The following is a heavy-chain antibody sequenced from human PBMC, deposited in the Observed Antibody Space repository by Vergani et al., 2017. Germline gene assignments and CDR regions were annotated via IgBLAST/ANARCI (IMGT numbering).Heavy chain of an antibody. CDR3: AGDSGSYYARAFEI. J-gene: IGHJ3*02. Sequence: QVQLVQSGAEVKKPGSSVKVSCKASGGTFSSYAISWVRQAPGQGLEWMGRIIPIFGTANYEQKFQGGVTITADESTSTAYMELSSLRSEETAVYYCAGDSGSYYARAFEIWGQGTMVTVSS. V-gene: IGHV1-69*18. CDR2: IIPIFGTA. CDR1: GGTFSSYA. D-gene: IGHD1-26*01.